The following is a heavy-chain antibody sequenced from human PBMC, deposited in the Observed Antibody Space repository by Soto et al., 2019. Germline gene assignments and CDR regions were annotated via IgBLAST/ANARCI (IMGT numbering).Heavy chain of an antibody. Sequence: SETLSLTCAVYGVSFSGYYWIWIRQPPGKGLEWIGEINHSGSTNYNPSLKSRVTISVDTSKNQFSLKLSSVTAADTAVYYCARGAAAGPYYNWGQGTLVTVSS. CDR2: INHSGST. CDR3: ARGAAAGPYYN. V-gene: IGHV4-34*01. D-gene: IGHD6-13*01. CDR1: GVSFSGYY. J-gene: IGHJ4*02.